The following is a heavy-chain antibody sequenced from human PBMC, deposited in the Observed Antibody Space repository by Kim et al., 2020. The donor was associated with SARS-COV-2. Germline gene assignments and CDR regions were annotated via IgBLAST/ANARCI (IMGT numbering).Heavy chain of an antibody. CDR3: ARHYDSSGYYYFFGFDY. CDR2: IYYSGST. CDR1: GGSISSYY. D-gene: IGHD3-22*01. Sequence: SETLSLTCTVSGGSISSYYWSWIRQPPGKGLEWIGYIYYSGSTNYNPSLKSRVTISVDTSKNQFSLKLSSVTAADTAVYYCARHYDSSGYYYFFGFDYWGQGTLVTVSS. J-gene: IGHJ4*02. V-gene: IGHV4-59*13.